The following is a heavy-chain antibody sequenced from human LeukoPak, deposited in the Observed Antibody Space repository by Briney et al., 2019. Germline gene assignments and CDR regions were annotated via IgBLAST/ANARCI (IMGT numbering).Heavy chain of an antibody. Sequence: SETLSLTCTVSGGSISSYYWSWIRQPPGKGLEWIGYIYYSGSTNYNPSLKSRVTISVDTSKNQFSLKLSSVTAADTAVYYCARDPRTRGSYYYYYYMDVWGKGTTVTVSS. J-gene: IGHJ6*03. CDR1: GGSISSYY. D-gene: IGHD2-2*01. V-gene: IGHV4-59*01. CDR2: IYYSGST. CDR3: ARDPRTRGSYYYYYYMDV.